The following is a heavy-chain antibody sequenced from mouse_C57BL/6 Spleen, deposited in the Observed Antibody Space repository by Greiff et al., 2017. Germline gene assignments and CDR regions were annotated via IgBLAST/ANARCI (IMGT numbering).Heavy chain of an antibody. J-gene: IGHJ4*01. CDR2: IWSGGST. CDR3: ARNGDYDVYYAMDY. CDR1: GFSLTSYG. Sequence: QVQLQQSGPGLVQPSQSLSITCTVSGFSLTSYGVHWVRQSPGKGLEWLGVIWSGGSTDYNAAFISRLSISKDNSKSQVFVKMNSLQADDTAIYYCARNGDYDVYYAMDYWGQGTSGTVSS. V-gene: IGHV2-2*01. D-gene: IGHD2-4*01.